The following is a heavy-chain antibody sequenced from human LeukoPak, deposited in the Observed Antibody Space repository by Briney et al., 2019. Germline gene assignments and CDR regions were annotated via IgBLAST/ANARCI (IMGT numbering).Heavy chain of an antibody. CDR3: AGSRITIFGVVKYYFDY. CDR2: IYYSGST. CDR1: GGSIRSYC. Sequence: SETLSLTCTVPGGSIRSYCGSWIRHPPGKGLGRIWYIYYSGSTNYNPSLKSRVTISVDTSKNQFSLKLSSVTAADTAVYYCAGSRITIFGVVKYYFDYWGQGTLVTVSS. V-gene: IGHV4-59*01. D-gene: IGHD3-3*01. J-gene: IGHJ4*02.